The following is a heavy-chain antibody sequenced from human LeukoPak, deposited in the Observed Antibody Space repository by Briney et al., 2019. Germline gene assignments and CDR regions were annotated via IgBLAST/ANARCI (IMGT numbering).Heavy chain of an antibody. CDR2: IYTSGST. CDR1: GGSISRGNYY. Sequence: TSETLSLTCTVSGGSISRGNYYWSWIRQPAGKGLEWIVRIYTSGSTNYNPSLKRLVTISVDTSKNQFSLKLSSVTAAATAVYYCARSGLIDYWGQGTLVTVSS. CDR3: ARSGLIDY. V-gene: IGHV4-61*02. J-gene: IGHJ4*02.